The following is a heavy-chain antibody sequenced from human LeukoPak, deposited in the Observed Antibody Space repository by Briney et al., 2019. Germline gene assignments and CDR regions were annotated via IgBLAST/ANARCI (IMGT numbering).Heavy chain of an antibody. D-gene: IGHD3-3*01. Sequence: SETLSLTCTVSGVSINGHYWSWIRQPPGKGLEWIGFIYDSGSANYKSSLKSRVTMTVDTSKNQFSLRLNSVTAADTAVYYCARVLQNYYHMDVWGKGTTVTVSS. V-gene: IGHV4-59*11. CDR2: IYDSGSA. CDR1: GVSINGHY. CDR3: ARVLQNYYHMDV. J-gene: IGHJ6*03.